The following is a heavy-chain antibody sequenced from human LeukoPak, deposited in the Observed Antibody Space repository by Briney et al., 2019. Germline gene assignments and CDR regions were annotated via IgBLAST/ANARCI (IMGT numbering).Heavy chain of an antibody. Sequence: ASVRVSYKGSGYIFTVYFMHWGGQAPGQGGERRGWINPNRGGTQYTQKCQGRDTITRETSISTAYMQLTSLRSDDTAVYYCARALMGPTGAAELNYWGQGTLVTVSS. J-gene: IGHJ4*02. CDR1: GYIFTVYF. V-gene: IGHV1-2*02. CDR2: INPNRGGT. CDR3: ARALMGPTGAAELNY. D-gene: IGHD1-26*01.